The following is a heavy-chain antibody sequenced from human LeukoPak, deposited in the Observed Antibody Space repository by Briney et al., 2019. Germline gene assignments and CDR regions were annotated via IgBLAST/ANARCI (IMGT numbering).Heavy chain of an antibody. V-gene: IGHV1-69*13. Sequence: GASVKVSCKASGGTFSSYAISWVRQAPGQGLEWMGGITPIFGTANYAQKFQGRVTITADESTSTAYMELSSLRSEDTAVYYCASGYYYDSSGYYYFDYWGQGTLVTVSS. D-gene: IGHD3-22*01. CDR1: GGTFSSYA. CDR3: ASGYYYDSSGYYYFDY. CDR2: ITPIFGTA. J-gene: IGHJ4*02.